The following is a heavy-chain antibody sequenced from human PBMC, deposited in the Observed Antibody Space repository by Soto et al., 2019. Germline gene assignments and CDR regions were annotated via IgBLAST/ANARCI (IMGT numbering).Heavy chain of an antibody. D-gene: IGHD6-19*01. V-gene: IGHV3-7*03. Sequence: EVQLVESGGTLVQPGGSLRLSCAASGFTFSAYWMSWVRQAPGRGLEWVANINQDAHETNYVDSLRGRVTISRDNAHNSLHLHLSSLRVKDTAVYYCAREDDTSGRSEVDHFSYFYAMDVWGQGTTVTVSS. CDR3: AREDDTSGRSEVDHFSYFYAMDV. CDR2: INQDAHET. CDR1: GFTFSAYW. J-gene: IGHJ6*02.